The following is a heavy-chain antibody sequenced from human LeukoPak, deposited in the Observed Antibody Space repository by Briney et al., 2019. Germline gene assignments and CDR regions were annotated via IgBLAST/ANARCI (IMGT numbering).Heavy chain of an antibody. Sequence: GESLKISCKGSGYSFTSYWIGWVRQMPGKGLEWMGIIYPGDSDTRYSPSFQGQVTISADKSISTAYLQWSSLKAPDTAMYYCARSLLDIVVVPAAAYNWFDPWGQGTLVTVSS. D-gene: IGHD2-2*03. J-gene: IGHJ5*02. CDR1: GYSFTSYW. CDR2: IYPGDSDT. V-gene: IGHV5-51*01. CDR3: ARSLLDIVVVPAAAYNWFDP.